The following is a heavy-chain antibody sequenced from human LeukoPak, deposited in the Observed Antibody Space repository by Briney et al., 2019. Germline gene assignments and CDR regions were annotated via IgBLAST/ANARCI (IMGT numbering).Heavy chain of an antibody. CDR2: ISGSGNSI. D-gene: IGHD6-13*01. Sequence: GGSLRLSCAASGFTFSSYAMSWVRQAPGKGLEWVSAISGSGNSIHYADSVKGRFTISRDNSKNTLYLQMNSLRAEDTAVYYCAKDSYSRSWYTPFDSWGQGILVTVSS. CDR1: GFTFSSYA. J-gene: IGHJ4*02. CDR3: AKDSYSRSWYTPFDS. V-gene: IGHV3-23*01.